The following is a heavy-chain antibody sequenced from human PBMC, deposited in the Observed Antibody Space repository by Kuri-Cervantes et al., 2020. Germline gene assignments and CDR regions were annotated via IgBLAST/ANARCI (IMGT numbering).Heavy chain of an antibody. Sequence: GESLKISCAASGFTVSSNYMSWVRQTPGRGLEWVSFIYSDGSTYYADSVKGRFTISRDNSKNTLYLQMNSLRAEDTAVYYCARLYEGWFDPWGQGTLVTVSS. CDR2: IYSDGST. CDR3: ARLYEGWFDP. V-gene: IGHV3-53*05. CDR1: GFTVSSNY. J-gene: IGHJ5*02. D-gene: IGHD3-3*01.